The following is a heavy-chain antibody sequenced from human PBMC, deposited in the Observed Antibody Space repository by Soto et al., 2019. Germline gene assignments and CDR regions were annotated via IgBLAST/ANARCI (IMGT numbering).Heavy chain of an antibody. CDR2: IYPGDSDT. CDR3: ARHHLIAVAGIYYYYGMDV. V-gene: IGHV5-51*01. J-gene: IGHJ6*02. CDR1: GYSFTSYW. Sequence: HGESLKISCKGSGYSFTSYWIGWVRQMPGKGLEWMGIIYPGDSDTRYSPSFQGQVTISADKSISTAYLQWSSLKASDTAMYYCARHHLIAVAGIYYYYGMDVWGQGTTVTVSS. D-gene: IGHD6-19*01.